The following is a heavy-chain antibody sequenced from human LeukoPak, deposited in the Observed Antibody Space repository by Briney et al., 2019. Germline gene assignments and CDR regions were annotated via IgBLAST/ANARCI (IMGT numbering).Heavy chain of an antibody. CDR2: ISYDGSYK. CDR1: GFSFSSYG. CDR3: ARGARKGDDYGGFFDY. V-gene: IGHV3-30*03. D-gene: IGHD4-23*01. J-gene: IGHJ4*02. Sequence: GGSLRLSCAASGFSFSSYGMHWVRQAPGKGLEWVAVISYDGSYKDYADSVKGRFTISRDNSKNTLYLQMSSLRLEDTAVYYCARGARKGDDYGGFFDYWGQGTLVPISS.